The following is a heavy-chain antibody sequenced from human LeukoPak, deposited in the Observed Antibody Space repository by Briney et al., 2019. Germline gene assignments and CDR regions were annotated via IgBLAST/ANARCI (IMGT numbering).Heavy chain of an antibody. V-gene: IGHV4-38-2*01. CDR2: INRSGGT. CDR1: GFSISSGSW. D-gene: IGHD3-3*01. Sequence: SVTLSLTCAVSGFSISSGSWWGWIRQPPRKGLEWIGSINRSGGTYYNPSLKSRVAISVDTSKNQFSLKLNSVTAADTAVYYCARGDFWSGYRIIDYWGQGTLVTVSS. CDR3: ARGDFWSGYRIIDY. J-gene: IGHJ4*02.